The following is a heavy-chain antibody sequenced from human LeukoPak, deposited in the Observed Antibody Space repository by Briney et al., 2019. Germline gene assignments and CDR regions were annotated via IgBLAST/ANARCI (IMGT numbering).Heavy chain of an antibody. V-gene: IGHV3-30*02. CDR3: AKDDRWLQFCC. Sequence: GGSLRLSCAASGFTFSNYGMHWVRQAPGKGLEWVTFIRYDGRNKYYADSVKGRFTISRDNSRNTLYLQMNSLRAEDTAVYYCAKDDRWLQFCCWGQGTLVTVSA. D-gene: IGHD5-24*01. J-gene: IGHJ4*02. CDR1: GFTFSNYG. CDR2: IRYDGRNK.